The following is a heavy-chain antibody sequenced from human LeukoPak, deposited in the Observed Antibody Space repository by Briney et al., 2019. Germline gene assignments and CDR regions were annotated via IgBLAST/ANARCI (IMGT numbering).Heavy chain of an antibody. V-gene: IGHV3-11*01. D-gene: IGHD3-22*01. CDR1: GFTFSDYY. J-gene: IGHJ3*02. CDR3: ARDKGGYYYGLGAFDI. Sequence: GGSLRLSCAASGFTFSDYYMSWVRQAPGKGLEGVSYISSSGSTIYYADSVKGRFTISRDNAKNSLYLQMNSLRAEDTAVYYCARDKGGYYYGLGAFDIWGQGTMVTVSS. CDR2: ISSSGSTI.